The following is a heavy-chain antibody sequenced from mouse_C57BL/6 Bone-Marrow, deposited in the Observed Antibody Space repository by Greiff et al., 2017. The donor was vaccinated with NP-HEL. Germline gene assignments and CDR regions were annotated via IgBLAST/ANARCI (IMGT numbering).Heavy chain of an antibody. CDR1: GYSITSGYY. Sequence: EVKLVESGPGLVKPSQSLSLTCSVTGYSITSGYYWNWIRQFPGNKLEWMGYISYDGSNNYNPSLKNRISITRDTSKNQFCLKLNSVTTEDTATYYCARHYFDYWGQGTTLTVSS. V-gene: IGHV3-6*01. J-gene: IGHJ2*01. CDR2: ISYDGSN. CDR3: ARHYFDY.